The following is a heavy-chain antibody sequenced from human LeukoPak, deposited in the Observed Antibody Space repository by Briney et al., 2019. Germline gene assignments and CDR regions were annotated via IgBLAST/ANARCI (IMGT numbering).Heavy chain of an antibody. CDR1: GFTFNNYW. CDR2: ISNGGSSI. D-gene: IGHD1-7*01. Sequence: GGSLRLSCAASGFTFNNYWMNWVRQAPGKGLEWLSYISNGGSSIYDADPVKGRFTISRDNAKNSLYLQMNSLRAEDTAVYYCARPRITGTAPYYFDYWGQGTLVTVSS. V-gene: IGHV3-48*04. J-gene: IGHJ4*02. CDR3: ARPRITGTAPYYFDY.